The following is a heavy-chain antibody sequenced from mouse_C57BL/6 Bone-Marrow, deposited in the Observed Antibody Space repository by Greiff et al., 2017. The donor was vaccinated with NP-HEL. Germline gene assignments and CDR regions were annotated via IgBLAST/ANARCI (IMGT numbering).Heavy chain of an antibody. CDR3: VRQGTTNYSNYPYAMDY. V-gene: IGHV10-1*01. J-gene: IGHJ4*01. Sequence: EVHLVESGGGLVQPKGSLKLSCAASGFSFNTYAMNWVRQAPGKGLEWVARIRSKSNNYATYYADSVKDRFTISRDDSESMLYLQMNNLKTEDTAMYYCVRQGTTNYSNYPYAMDYWGQGTSVTVSS. D-gene: IGHD2-5*01. CDR1: GFSFNTYA. CDR2: IRSKSNNYAT.